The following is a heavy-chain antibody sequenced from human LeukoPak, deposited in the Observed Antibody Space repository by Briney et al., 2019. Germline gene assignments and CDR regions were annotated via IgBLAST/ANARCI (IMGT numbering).Heavy chain of an antibody. CDR3: ARGPPNWRYDY. J-gene: IGHJ4*02. Sequence: ASVKVSCKASSYTFTSYGISWVRLATGQRPEWMGWMSPNSGDTGYAQKFQDRVTMTRNTSISTAYMELSSLRSDDTAVYYCARGPPNWRYDYWGPGTLVTVSS. V-gene: IGHV1-8*02. CDR2: MSPNSGDT. CDR1: SYTFTSYG. D-gene: IGHD1-1*01.